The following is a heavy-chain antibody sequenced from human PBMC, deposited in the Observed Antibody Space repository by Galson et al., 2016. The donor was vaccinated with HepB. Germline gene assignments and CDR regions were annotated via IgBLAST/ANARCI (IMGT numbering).Heavy chain of an antibody. CDR1: GFTFSLYG. CDR3: ARGKYFESSGPFGSGGYYFDN. J-gene: IGHJ4*02. D-gene: IGHD3-22*01. V-gene: IGHV3-33*01. Sequence: SLRLSCAASGFTFSLYGMQWVRQAPGKGLEWVAVVWFDGYTKFYADSVRGRFTVSRDSSRDTVDLQMNNLRAEDTALYYCARGKYFESSGPFGSGGYYFDNWGQGTLVIVSS. CDR2: VWFDGYTK.